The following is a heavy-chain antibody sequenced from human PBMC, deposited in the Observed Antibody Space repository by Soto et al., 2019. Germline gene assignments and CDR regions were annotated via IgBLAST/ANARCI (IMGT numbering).Heavy chain of an antibody. Sequence: DVQLVESGGGLVQPGRSLRLSCAASGFTFDDYAIHWVRQVAGTGLEWVSGISWNGGDIGYADSVKGRFTISRDNGKDSLYRQTDSLRVEAASLYYCAQAPDYAEGEGWFDSWGQGTLVTVSS. V-gene: IGHV3-9*01. CDR2: ISWNGGDI. CDR1: GFTFDDYA. CDR3: AQAPDYAEGEGWFDS. J-gene: IGHJ5*01. D-gene: IGHD4-17*01.